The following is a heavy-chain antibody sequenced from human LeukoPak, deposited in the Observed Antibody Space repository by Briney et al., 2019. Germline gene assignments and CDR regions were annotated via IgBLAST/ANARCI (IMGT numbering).Heavy chain of an antibody. Sequence: GGSLRLSCAASGFTFSSYAMSWVRQAPGKGLEWVSDISGVGSSTYYADSVKGRFTISRDNSKSTLYLQMNSLRAEDTAVYYCAQEGHVVDTAMVSFDSWGQGTLVTVSS. J-gene: IGHJ4*02. CDR2: ISGVGSST. D-gene: IGHD5-18*01. V-gene: IGHV3-23*01. CDR3: AQEGHVVDTAMVSFDS. CDR1: GFTFSSYA.